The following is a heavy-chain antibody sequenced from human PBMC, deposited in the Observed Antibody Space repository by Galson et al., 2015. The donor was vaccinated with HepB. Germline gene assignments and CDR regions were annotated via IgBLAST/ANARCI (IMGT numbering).Heavy chain of an antibody. Sequence: SVKVSCKASGFTFTSSAVQWVRQARGQRLEWIGWIVVGSGNTNYAQKFQERVTITRDMSTSTAYMELSSLRSEDTAVYYCAAAPIDFLEVNYYYGMDVWGQGTTVTVSS. V-gene: IGHV1-58*01. CDR1: GFTFTSSA. J-gene: IGHJ6*02. D-gene: IGHD3-3*01. CDR2: IVVGSGNT. CDR3: AAAPIDFLEVNYYYGMDV.